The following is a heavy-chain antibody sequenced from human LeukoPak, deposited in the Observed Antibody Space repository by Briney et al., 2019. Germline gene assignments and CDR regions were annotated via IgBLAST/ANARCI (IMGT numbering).Heavy chain of an antibody. J-gene: IGHJ6*02. CDR3: ARGYDYVWGSSGYYYGMDV. Sequence: SETLSLTCTVSGGSISSSSYYWGWIRQPPGKGLEWIGSIYYSGSTYYNPSLKSRVTISVDTSKNQFSLKLSSVTAADTAVYYCARGYDYVWGSSGYYYGMDVWGQGTTVTVSS. CDR2: IYYSGST. CDR1: GGSISSSSYY. D-gene: IGHD3-16*01. V-gene: IGHV4-39*01.